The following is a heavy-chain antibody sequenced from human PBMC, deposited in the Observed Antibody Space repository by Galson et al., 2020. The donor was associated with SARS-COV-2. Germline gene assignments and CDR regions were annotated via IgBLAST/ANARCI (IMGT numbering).Heavy chain of an antibody. V-gene: IGHV3-30*04. J-gene: IGHJ4*02. CDR3: ARDKDVLTGYPSHYFDY. CDR1: GFTFSTYA. D-gene: IGHD3-9*01. CDR2: ISYDGSNQ. Sequence: GGSLRLSCVASGFTFSTYAMHWVRQAPGKGLEWVAVISYDGSNQYYADSVKGRFTISRDKSKNTLYLQINSLRAEDTAVYYCARDKDVLTGYPSHYFDYWGQGALVTVSS.